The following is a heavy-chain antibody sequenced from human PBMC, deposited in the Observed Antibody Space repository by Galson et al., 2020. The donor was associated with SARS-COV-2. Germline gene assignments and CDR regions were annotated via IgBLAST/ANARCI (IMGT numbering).Heavy chain of an antibody. CDR3: AREGAFGEAYGMDV. V-gene: IGHV3-33*01. CDR2: IWYDGSNK. Sequence: GGSLRLSCAASGFTFSSYGMHWVRQAPGKGLEWVAVIWYDGSNKYYADSVKGRFTISRDNSKNTLYLQMNSLRAEDTAVYYCAREGAFGEAYGMDVWGQGTTVTVSS. D-gene: IGHD3-10*01. CDR1: GFTFSSYG. J-gene: IGHJ6*02.